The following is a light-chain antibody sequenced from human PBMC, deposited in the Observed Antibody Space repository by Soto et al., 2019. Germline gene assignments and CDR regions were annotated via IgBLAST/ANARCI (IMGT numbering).Light chain of an antibody. CDR1: QGISNY. CDR3: QKYNSAPPP. J-gene: IGKJ3*01. V-gene: IGKV1-27*01. Sequence: DIQMTQSPSSLSESIGDRVTITCRASQGISNYLAWYQQKPGKVPKLLIYAASTLQSGVPSRFSGSGSGTDFTLTINSLQPEDVATYYCQKYNSAPPPFGPGTRVDIK. CDR2: AAS.